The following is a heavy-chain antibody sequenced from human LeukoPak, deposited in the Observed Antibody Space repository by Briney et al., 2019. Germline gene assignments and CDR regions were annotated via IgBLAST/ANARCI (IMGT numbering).Heavy chain of an antibody. V-gene: IGHV1-58*02. D-gene: IGHD3-22*01. J-gene: IGHJ5*02. CDR1: GFTFSPFV. CDR2: SFVGAGNT. Sequence: ASVNVSCKASGFTFSPFVIHWVRQARGQRREWRGGSFVGAGNTNYAQKFQERVSLTRDKPTSTAYMELSSLRSEDTAVYYCAADRHLYSFDSSGATGYFDPWGQGTLVTVSS. CDR3: AADRHLYSFDSSGATGYFDP.